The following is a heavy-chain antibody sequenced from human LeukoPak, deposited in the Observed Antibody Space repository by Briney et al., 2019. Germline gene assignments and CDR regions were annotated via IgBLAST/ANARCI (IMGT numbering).Heavy chain of an antibody. CDR1: GGTFSSYA. V-gene: IGHV1-69*04. Sequence: SVKVSCKASGGTFSSYAISWVRQAPGQGLEWRGMIIPILGIANYAQKFQGRVTINADESTSTAYMELSSLRSEDTAVYYCATGGVQGIAAAGMNSGQGTLVTVSS. D-gene: IGHD6-13*01. CDR2: IIPILGIA. CDR3: ATGGVQGIAAAGMN. J-gene: IGHJ4*02.